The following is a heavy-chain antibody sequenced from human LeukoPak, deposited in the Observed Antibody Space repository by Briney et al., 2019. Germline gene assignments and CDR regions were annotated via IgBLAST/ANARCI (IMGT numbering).Heavy chain of an antibody. J-gene: IGHJ6*02. Sequence: GGSLRLSCAASGFTFSTYWMSWVRQAPGKGLEWVANIKPDGSEKDYVDSLKGRFTISRDNAKNSLYLQVNSLRAEDTAVYYCARFGVPYGVDVWGQGTTVTVSS. CDR2: IKPDGSEK. D-gene: IGHD3-16*01. V-gene: IGHV3-7*04. CDR3: ARFGVPYGVDV. CDR1: GFTFSTYW.